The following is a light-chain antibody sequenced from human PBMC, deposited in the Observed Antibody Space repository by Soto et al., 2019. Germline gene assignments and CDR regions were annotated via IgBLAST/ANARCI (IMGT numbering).Light chain of an antibody. Sequence: DIVMTQSPDSLAVSLGERATINCKSSQSILFSSNNKNYLAWYQQKPGQPPKLLIYWASTRESGVPDRFSGSASGTDFTLTISSLQAEDVAVYYCQQFYTSPRTFGQWTTVEI. CDR3: QQFYTSPRT. CDR1: QSILFSSNNKNY. V-gene: IGKV4-1*01. J-gene: IGKJ1*01. CDR2: WAS.